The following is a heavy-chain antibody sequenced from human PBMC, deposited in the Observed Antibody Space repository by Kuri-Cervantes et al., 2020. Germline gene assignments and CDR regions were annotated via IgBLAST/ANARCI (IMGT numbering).Heavy chain of an antibody. V-gene: IGHV1-69*13. CDR3: ARDLWGIAAAGTSH. Sequence: SVKVSCKASGYTFTSYGISWVRQAPGQGLEWMGGIIPIFGTANYAQKFQGRVTITADESTSTAYMELSSLRSEDTAVYYCARDLWGIAAAGTSHWGQGTLVTVSS. CDR1: GYTFTSYG. J-gene: IGHJ4*02. D-gene: IGHD6-13*01. CDR2: IIPIFGTA.